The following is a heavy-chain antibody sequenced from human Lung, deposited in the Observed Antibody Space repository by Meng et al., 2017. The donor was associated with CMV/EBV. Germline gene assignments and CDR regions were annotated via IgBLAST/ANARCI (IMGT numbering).Heavy chain of an antibody. V-gene: IGHV4-59*01. CDR1: RASISSFY. Sequence: SETLSLXXTISRASISSFYWSWIRQPPGKGLQWIGYVSDSGSAKYNSSLESRGTISRDRSRNQFYLNLNSVAAADTAMYFCASGTGTTQHYFDYWGQGRLVTVSS. J-gene: IGHJ4*02. D-gene: IGHD1-1*01. CDR2: VSDSGSA. CDR3: ASGTGTTQHYFDY.